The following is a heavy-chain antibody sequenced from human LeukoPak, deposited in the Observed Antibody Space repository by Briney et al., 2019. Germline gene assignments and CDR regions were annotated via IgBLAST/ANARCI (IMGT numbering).Heavy chain of an antibody. D-gene: IGHD2-15*01. CDR1: GFTFDDYA. CDR2: ISWNSGSI. CDR3: AKALGYCSGGSCRRDAFDI. V-gene: IGHV3-9*01. Sequence: PGRSLRLSCAASGFTFDDYAMHWVRQAPGKGLEWVSGISWNSGSIGYADSVKGRFTISRDNAKNSLYLQMNSLRAEDTALYYCAKALGYCSGGSCRRDAFDIWGQGTMVTVSS. J-gene: IGHJ3*02.